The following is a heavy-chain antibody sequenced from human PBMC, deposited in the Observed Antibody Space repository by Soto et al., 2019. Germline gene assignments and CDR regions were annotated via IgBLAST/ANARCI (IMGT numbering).Heavy chain of an antibody. D-gene: IGHD6-19*01. J-gene: IGHJ6*02. V-gene: IGHV1-3*01. CDR2: INAGNGNT. CDR3: ARDIAVAGTEYYYYGMDV. CDR1: GYTFTSYA. Sequence: ASVKVSCKASGYTFTSYAMHWVRQAPGQRLEWMGWINAGNGNTKYSQKFQGRVTITRDTSASTAYMELSSLRSEDTAVYYCARDIAVAGTEYYYYGMDVWGQGTTVTVSS.